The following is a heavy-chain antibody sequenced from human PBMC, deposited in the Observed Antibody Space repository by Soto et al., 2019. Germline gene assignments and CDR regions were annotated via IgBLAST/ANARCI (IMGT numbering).Heavy chain of an antibody. CDR3: ASRDPGTSVDY. J-gene: IGHJ4*02. CDR2: IYRTGST. V-gene: IGHV4-4*02. D-gene: IGHD1-7*01. CDR1: GGSFTSNHW. Sequence: QVQLQESGPGLVKPSWTLSLTCAVSGGSFTSNHWWTWVRQPPGQGLEWIGEIYRTGSTNYNPSLKRRVTISLDKSENQCSLTVTSLTAADTAVYYCASRDPGTSVDYWGQGTLVTVSS.